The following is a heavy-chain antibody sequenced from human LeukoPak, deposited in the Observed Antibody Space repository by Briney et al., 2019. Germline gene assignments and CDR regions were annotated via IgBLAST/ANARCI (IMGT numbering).Heavy chain of an antibody. CDR1: GFTVSSNS. D-gene: IGHD4/OR15-4a*01. J-gene: IGHJ4*02. CDR2: IYSAVNT. V-gene: IGHV3-53*01. Sequence: GGSLRLSCTVSGFTVSSNSMSWVRQAPGKGLEWVSFIYSAVNTHYSDSVKGRFTISIDNSKNTVYLEMNSLRAEDTAVYYCASRAGAYSRPYDFWGQGTLVTVTS. CDR3: ASRAGAYSRPYDF.